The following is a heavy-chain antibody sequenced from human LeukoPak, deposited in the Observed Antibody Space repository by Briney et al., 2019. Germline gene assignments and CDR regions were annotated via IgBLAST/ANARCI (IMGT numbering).Heavy chain of an antibody. D-gene: IGHD3-3*01. J-gene: IGHJ6*02. CDR3: ARDSPRYDLDDYYGMDV. CDR1: GGSFSGYY. Sequence: SETLSLTCAAYGGSFSGYYWSWIRQPPGKGLEWIGYIYYSGSTNYNPSLKSRVTISVDTSKNQFSLKLSSVTAADTAVYYCARDSPRYDLDDYYGMDVWGQGTTVTVSS. V-gene: IGHV4-59*01. CDR2: IYYSGST.